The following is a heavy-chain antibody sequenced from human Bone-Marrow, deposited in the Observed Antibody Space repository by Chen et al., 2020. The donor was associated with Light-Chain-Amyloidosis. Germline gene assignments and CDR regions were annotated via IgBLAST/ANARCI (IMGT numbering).Heavy chain of an antibody. V-gene: IGHV5-51*01. J-gene: IGHJ4*02. CDR2: IYPDKSDA. CDR1: GYTFPNYW. D-gene: IGHD5-12*01. Sequence: EVQLEQSGPEVKKPGESLKISCKGSGYTFPNYWIGWVRQMPGKGLEWMGVIYPDKSDARYSPSFEGQVKISAEKSITTAYMQWRSLRASDTAMYYCARRRDGYNFDYWGQGTLVTVSS. CDR3: ARRRDGYNFDY.